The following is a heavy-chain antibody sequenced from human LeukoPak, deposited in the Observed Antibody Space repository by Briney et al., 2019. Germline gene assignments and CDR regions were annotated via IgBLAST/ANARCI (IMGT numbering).Heavy chain of an antibody. CDR3: ARDSFETDIDY. D-gene: IGHD1-14*01. CDR1: GFTFSSYW. V-gene: IGHV3-7*01. CDR2: IKEDGSEK. J-gene: IGHJ4*02. Sequence: PGGSLRLSCAVSGFTFSSYWMSWVRQAPGKGLDWVGNIKEDGSEKYYVDSVKGRFTISKDNAKNSLYLQMNSLRAEDTAVYYCARDSFETDIDYWGQGTLVTVSS.